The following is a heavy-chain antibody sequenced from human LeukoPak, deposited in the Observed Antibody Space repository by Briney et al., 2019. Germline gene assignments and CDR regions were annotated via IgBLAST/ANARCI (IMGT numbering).Heavy chain of an antibody. CDR1: GFTFSSYA. D-gene: IGHD3-22*01. CDR2: ISGSGGST. CDR3: AKGRYYDSSGYYYFDY. V-gene: IGHV3-23*01. J-gene: IGHJ4*02. Sequence: GGSLRLSCAASGFTFSSYAMSWVRQAPGKGLEWVSAISGSGGSTHYADSVKGRFTISRDNSKNTLYLQMNSLRAEDTAVYYCAKGRYYDSSGYYYFDYWGQGTLVTVSS.